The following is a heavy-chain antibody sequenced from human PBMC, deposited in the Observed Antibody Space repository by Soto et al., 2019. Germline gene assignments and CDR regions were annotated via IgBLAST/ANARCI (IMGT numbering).Heavy chain of an antibody. CDR1: GFTFTSSA. CDR3: AAADDYVWGSYRYTLGAFDI. J-gene: IGHJ3*02. V-gene: IGHV1-58*01. D-gene: IGHD3-16*02. CDR2: IVVGSGNT. Sequence: SVKVSCKASGFTFTSSAVQWVRQARGQRLEWIGWIVVGSGNTDYAQKFQERVTITRDMSTSTAYMELSSLRSEDTAVYYCAAADDYVWGSYRYTLGAFDIWGQGTMVTVSS.